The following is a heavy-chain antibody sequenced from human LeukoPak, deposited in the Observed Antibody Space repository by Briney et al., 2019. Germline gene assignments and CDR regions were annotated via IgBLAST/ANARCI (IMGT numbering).Heavy chain of an antibody. CDR1: GYTFTGYY. V-gene: IGHV1-2*02. CDR3: ARVAVSGIRSDDF. CDR2: INPYSGDT. Sequence: ASVKVSCKASGYTFTGYYVHWVRQAPGQGLEWMGWINPYSGDTNYAQKFQGRVTMTRDTSISTAYMELSSLKSDDTAVYYCARVAVSGIRSDDFWGQGTLVTVSS. D-gene: IGHD6-19*01. J-gene: IGHJ4*02.